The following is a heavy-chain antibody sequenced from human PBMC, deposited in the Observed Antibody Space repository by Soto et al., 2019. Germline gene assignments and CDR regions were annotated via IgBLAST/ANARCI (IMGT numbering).Heavy chain of an antibody. J-gene: IGHJ6*02. Sequence: QVQLVQSGAEVKKPGSSVKVSCKASGGTFGAYAINWVRQAPGQGLEWMGGIIPIFGTANYARKFQVRVILSANESTNTAFMELNSMRSDDTAGYYCTGVVRGSTRNYHYYGFDVWGQGTTVAVTS. V-gene: IGHV1-69*01. CDR1: GGTFGAYA. D-gene: IGHD2-15*01. CDR3: TGVVRGSTRNYHYYGFDV. CDR2: IIPIFGTA.